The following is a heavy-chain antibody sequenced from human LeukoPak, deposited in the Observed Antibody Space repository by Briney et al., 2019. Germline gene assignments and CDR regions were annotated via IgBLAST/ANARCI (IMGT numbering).Heavy chain of an antibody. CDR2: IIPIFGTA. J-gene: IGHJ4*02. D-gene: IGHD3-3*01. V-gene: IGHV1-69*01. CDR3: IFSHD. CDR1: GGTFISYA. Sequence: RASVKVSCKASGGTFISYAIGWVRQAPGQGLEWMGGIIPIFGTANYAQKFQGRVTITADESTSTAYMELSSLRSEDTAVYYCIFSHDWGQGTLVTVSS.